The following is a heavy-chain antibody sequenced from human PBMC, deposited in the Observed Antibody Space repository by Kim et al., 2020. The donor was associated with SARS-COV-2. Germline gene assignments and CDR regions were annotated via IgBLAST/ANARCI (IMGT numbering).Heavy chain of an antibody. CDR1: GGSISSSSYY. Sequence: SETLSLTCTVSGGSISSSSYYWGWIRQPPGKGLEWIGSIYYSGSTYYNPSLKSRVTISVDTSKNKFSLKLSSVTAADTAVYYCARHYGRSYYYDSSGYYQTFDYWGQGTLVTVSS. J-gene: IGHJ4*02. D-gene: IGHD3-22*01. CDR2: IYYSGST. CDR3: ARHYGRSYYYDSSGYYQTFDY. V-gene: IGHV4-39*01.